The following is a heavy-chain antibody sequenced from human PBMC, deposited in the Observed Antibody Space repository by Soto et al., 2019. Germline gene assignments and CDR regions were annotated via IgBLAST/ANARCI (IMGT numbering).Heavy chain of an antibody. D-gene: IGHD5-12*01. J-gene: IGHJ4*02. CDR2: IIPIFETP. Sequence: QVQLVQSGAEVKKPASSVKVSCEASGGTFSTYAISWVRQAPGQGLECMGGIIPIFETPNYAQRFQGRVTITADESTSTAYMELSSLKSDDTAVYYCAGHVYENSDRDYYFDDWGQGTLITVSS. V-gene: IGHV1-69*01. CDR1: GGTFSTYA. CDR3: AGHVYENSDRDYYFDD.